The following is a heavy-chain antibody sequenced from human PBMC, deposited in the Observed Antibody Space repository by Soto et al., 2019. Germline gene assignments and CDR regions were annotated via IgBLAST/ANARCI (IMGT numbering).Heavy chain of an antibody. V-gene: IGHV3-48*01. D-gene: IGHD2-15*01. Sequence: EVQLVESGGGLVQPGGSLRLSCAASGYTFSSYSMNWVRQAPGKGLEWVSYISSSSSTIYYADSVKGRFTISRDNAKNALYLQMNSLSAEDTAVYYCARYCSGGSCYSVSFDIWGRGTMVTVSS. J-gene: IGHJ3*02. CDR3: ARYCSGGSCYSVSFDI. CDR2: ISSSSSTI. CDR1: GYTFSSYS.